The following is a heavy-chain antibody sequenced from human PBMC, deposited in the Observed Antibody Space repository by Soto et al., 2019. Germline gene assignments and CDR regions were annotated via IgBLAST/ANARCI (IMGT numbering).Heavy chain of an antibody. J-gene: IGHJ3*02. Sequence: EVQVLESGGGLVQPGGSLRLSCEGSGFTVSSHAMTWIRQAPGKGPEWVSTITADGGTYYADSVKGRFAMSRATSDSTLYLQMNSLGAEDTAAYYCAPHVSCSGGSCQYDAFAIRGQGTMVTVSS. V-gene: IGHV3-23*01. CDR2: ITADGGT. CDR3: APHVSCSGGSCQYDAFAI. D-gene: IGHD2-15*01. CDR1: GFTVSSHA.